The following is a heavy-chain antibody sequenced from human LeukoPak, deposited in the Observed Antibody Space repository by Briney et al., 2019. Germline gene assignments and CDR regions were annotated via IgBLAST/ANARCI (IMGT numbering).Heavy chain of an antibody. CDR3: ARDLPAVAGTVRGENYMDV. Sequence: SETLSLTCTVSGGPISSYYWSWIRQPAGKGLEWIGRIYTSGSTNYNPSLKSRVTMSVDTSKNQFSLKLSSVTAADTAVYYCARDLPAVAGTVRGENYMDVWGKGTTVTVSS. D-gene: IGHD6-19*01. J-gene: IGHJ6*03. CDR2: IYTSGST. CDR1: GGPISSYY. V-gene: IGHV4-4*07.